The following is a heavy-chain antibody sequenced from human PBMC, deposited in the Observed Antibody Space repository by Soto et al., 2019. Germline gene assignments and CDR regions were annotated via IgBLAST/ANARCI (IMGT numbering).Heavy chain of an antibody. J-gene: IGHJ4*02. CDR3: SRDRSTGDY. Sequence: QVQLVQSGAEVKKPGASVTVSCRTSGYNFRDYGISWVRQAPGQGLEWMGWIRPYNGDTNYAQNLQDRVTMTTDTSTNTGYMDLRSRSSDDTAVYFCSRDRSTGDYWGQGTLVTVSS. V-gene: IGHV1-18*04. CDR1: GYNFRDYG. CDR2: IRPYNGDT.